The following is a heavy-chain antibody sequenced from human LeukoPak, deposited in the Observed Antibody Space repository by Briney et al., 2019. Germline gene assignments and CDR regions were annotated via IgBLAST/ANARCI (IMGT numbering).Heavy chain of an antibody. D-gene: IGHD2-8*02. V-gene: IGHV3-23*01. Sequence: PGGSLRLSCAASGFTFSSFVMSSVRQAPGKGLEWVSSISGSGVYKYYTDSLKGRFTISRDTSKNTLYVLMNRLRAEDTAVYYYAKVSCTGGTCSSFDYWGQGTLATVSS. CDR2: ISGSGVYK. CDR1: GFTFSSFV. CDR3: AKVSCTGGTCSSFDY. J-gene: IGHJ4*02.